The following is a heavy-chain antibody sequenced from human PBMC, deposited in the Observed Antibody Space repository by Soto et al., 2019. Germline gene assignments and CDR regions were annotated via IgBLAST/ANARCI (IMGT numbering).Heavy chain of an antibody. CDR3: ARSPKTGIQLWYAPFDY. CDR1: NDSIRSGTYY. Sequence: SETLSLTCTVSNDSIRSGTYYWAWIRQPPGRGLEWIGYIYYSGSTYYNPSLKSRVTISVDTSKNQFSLKLSSVTAADTAVYYCARSPKTGIQLWYAPFDYWGQGTLVTVSS. J-gene: IGHJ4*02. D-gene: IGHD5-18*01. CDR2: IYYSGST. V-gene: IGHV4-30-4*08.